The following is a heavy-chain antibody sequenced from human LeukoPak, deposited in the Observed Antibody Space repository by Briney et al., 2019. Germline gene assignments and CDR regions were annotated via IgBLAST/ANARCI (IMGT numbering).Heavy chain of an antibody. V-gene: IGHV4-59*01. Sequence: PSETLSLTCTVSGGSISNYYWNWIRQPPGKGLEWIGYIYYSGTTNYNPSLKSRVSMSVDTSKNQFSLKLSSVTAADTAVYYCARISSSNWYNERGAFDVWGQGTMVTVSS. CDR2: IYYSGTT. J-gene: IGHJ3*01. D-gene: IGHD6-13*01. CDR3: ARISSSNWYNERGAFDV. CDR1: GGSISNYY.